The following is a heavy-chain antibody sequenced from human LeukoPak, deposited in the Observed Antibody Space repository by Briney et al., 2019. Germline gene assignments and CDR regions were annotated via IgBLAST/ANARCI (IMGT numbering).Heavy chain of an antibody. V-gene: IGHV3-33*06. D-gene: IGHD3-22*01. Sequence: GGSLRLSCAASGFTFSTYAMHWVRQAPGKGLEWVAVIWFDGSDTYYADSVKGRFAISRDNSKNTLYLQMDSLRAEDTAVYYCAKDGIVVSYFDYWGQGTLVTVSS. J-gene: IGHJ4*02. CDR3: AKDGIVVSYFDY. CDR2: IWFDGSDT. CDR1: GFTFSTYA.